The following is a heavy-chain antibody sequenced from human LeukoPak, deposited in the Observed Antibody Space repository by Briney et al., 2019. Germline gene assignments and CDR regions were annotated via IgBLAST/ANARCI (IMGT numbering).Heavy chain of an antibody. D-gene: IGHD1-26*01. CDR1: GYSITSGYY. CDR2: IYYSGST. CDR3: ARDSAMGPPSFDY. Sequence: SETLSLTCTVSGYSITSGYYWGWIRQPPGKGLEWIGSIYYSGSTYYNPSLKSRVTISVDTSKNQFSLKLTSVTAADTTAYYCARDSAMGPPSFDYWGQGTLVTVSS. V-gene: IGHV4-38-2*02. J-gene: IGHJ4*02.